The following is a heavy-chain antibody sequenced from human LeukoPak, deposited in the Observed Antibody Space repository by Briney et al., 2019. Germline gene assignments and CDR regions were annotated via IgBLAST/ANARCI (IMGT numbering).Heavy chain of an antibody. D-gene: IGHD3-22*01. CDR2: ISASGGST. J-gene: IGHJ3*02. Sequence: GGSLRLSCAASGFTFSSYAMSWVRQAPEKGLEWVSAISASGGSTYHADSVKGRFTISRDNSKNTVNLQMNSLRGEDTAVYYCVKVAGSGYYPDIWGQGTMVTVSS. V-gene: IGHV3-23*01. CDR3: VKVAGSGYYPDI. CDR1: GFTFSSYA.